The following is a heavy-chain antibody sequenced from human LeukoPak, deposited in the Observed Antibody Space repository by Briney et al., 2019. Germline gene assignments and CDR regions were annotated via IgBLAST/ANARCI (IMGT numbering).Heavy chain of an antibody. CDR1: GGSISSSSSVC. J-gene: IGHJ4*02. Sequence: SETLSLTCAVSGGSISSSSSVCWTWVRQPPGEGLEWIGEIYHNGATNYNPSLKSRVTVLLDKSKNQFSLKLNSVTAADTALYYCARNGGNSDYDYRGQGTLVTVS. CDR2: IYHNGAT. V-gene: IGHV4-4*02. D-gene: IGHD4-23*01. CDR3: ARNGGNSDYDY.